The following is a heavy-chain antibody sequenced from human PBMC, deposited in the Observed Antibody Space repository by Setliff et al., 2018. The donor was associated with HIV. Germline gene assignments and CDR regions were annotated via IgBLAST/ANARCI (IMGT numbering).Heavy chain of an antibody. CDR1: GGSFGAYC. CDR3: ARETSVTPVGLDH. V-gene: IGHV4-34*01. CDR2: INRSGNT. D-gene: IGHD1-1*01. Sequence: SETLSLTCAVYGGSFGAYCWTWIRQPPGKGLEWIGEINRSGNTKYNPSLKSRVTISIDTSKKQFSLKLNSVTAADTAVYYCARETSVTPVGLDHWGQGTLVTVSS. J-gene: IGHJ1*01.